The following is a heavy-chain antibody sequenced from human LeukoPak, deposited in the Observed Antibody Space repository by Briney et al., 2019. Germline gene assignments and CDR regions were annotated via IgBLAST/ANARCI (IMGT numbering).Heavy chain of an antibody. J-gene: IGHJ4*02. Sequence: GGSLRLSCAASGFTFRNSAMSWVRQAPGTGLEWVSSIGGHVHSTYYADSVIGRFTVSRDDSKNTLYLQMNSLRADDTAIYYCANHRTPDRYHWNYFDYWGQGTLATVSS. D-gene: IGHD1-20*01. CDR1: GFTFRNSA. CDR3: ANHRTPDRYHWNYFDY. CDR2: IGGHVHST. V-gene: IGHV3-23*01.